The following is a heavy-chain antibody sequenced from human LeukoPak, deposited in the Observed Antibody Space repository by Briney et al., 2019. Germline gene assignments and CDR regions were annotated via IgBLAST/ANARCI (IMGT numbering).Heavy chain of an antibody. D-gene: IGHD3-22*01. Sequence: ASVKVSCKVSGYTLTELSMHWVRQAPGKGLEWMGGFDPEDGETIYAQKFQGRVTMTEDTSTDTAYMELSSLRSEDTAVYYCATGAYYYDSCGYYYDYWGQGTLVTVSS. CDR2: FDPEDGET. CDR1: GYTLTELS. V-gene: IGHV1-24*01. CDR3: ATGAYYYDSCGYYYDY. J-gene: IGHJ4*02.